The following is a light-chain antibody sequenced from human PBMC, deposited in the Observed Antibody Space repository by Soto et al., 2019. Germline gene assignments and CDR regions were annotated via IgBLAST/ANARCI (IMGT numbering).Light chain of an antibody. CDR2: GAS. V-gene: IGKV3D-15*01. J-gene: IGKJ5*01. CDR1: QSVSSY. CDR3: QQYQNWPLIT. Sequence: EIVLTQSPATLSLSPGEIATVSCMSIQSVSSYLAWYQQKPGQAPRLLIYGASSRATGIPNRFSGSGSGTEFTLTISSLQSEDFADYYCQQYQNWPLITFGQGTRLEIK.